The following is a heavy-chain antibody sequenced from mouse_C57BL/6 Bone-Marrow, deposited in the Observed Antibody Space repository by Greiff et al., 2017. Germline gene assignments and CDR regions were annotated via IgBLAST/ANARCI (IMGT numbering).Heavy chain of an antibody. J-gene: IGHJ3*01. Sequence: VQLQQPGAELVKPGASVKLSCKASGYTFTSYWMQWVKQRPGQGLEWIGEIDPSDSYTNYNQKFKGKATLTVDTSSSTAYMQLSSLTSEDSAVDYCARAGYYGSSYSWFAYWGQGTLVTVSA. D-gene: IGHD1-1*01. V-gene: IGHV1-50*01. CDR2: IDPSDSYT. CDR3: ARAGYYGSSYSWFAY. CDR1: GYTFTSYW.